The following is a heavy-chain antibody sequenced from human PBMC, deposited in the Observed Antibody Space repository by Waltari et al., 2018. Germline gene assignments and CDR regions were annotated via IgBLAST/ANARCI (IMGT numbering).Heavy chain of an antibody. J-gene: IGHJ6*02. D-gene: IGHD2-8*02. CDR1: GFTFSSYS. CDR3: ARGLGYCTGGVCYSEVGMDV. CDR2: ISSSSSTR. V-gene: IGHV3-48*01. Sequence: EVQLVESGGGLVQPGGSLRLSCAASGFTFSSYSMNWVRQAPGKGLEWVSYISSSSSTRYYADSVKGRFTISRDNAKNSLYLQMNSLRAEDTAVYYCARGLGYCTGGVCYSEVGMDVWGQGTTVTVSS.